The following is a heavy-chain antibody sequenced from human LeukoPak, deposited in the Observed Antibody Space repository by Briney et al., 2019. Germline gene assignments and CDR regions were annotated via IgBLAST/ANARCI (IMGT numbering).Heavy chain of an antibody. CDR1: GGSISSGSYY. J-gene: IGHJ5*02. CDR3: ARDPGGYCSGGSCYLYNWFDP. Sequence: SETLSLTCTVSGGSISSGSYYWSWIRQPAGKGLEWIGRIYTSGSTNYNPSLKSRVTISVDTSKNQFSLKLSSVTAADTAMYYCARDPGGYCSGGSCYLYNWFDPWGQGTLVTVSS. V-gene: IGHV4-61*02. D-gene: IGHD2-15*01. CDR2: IYTSGST.